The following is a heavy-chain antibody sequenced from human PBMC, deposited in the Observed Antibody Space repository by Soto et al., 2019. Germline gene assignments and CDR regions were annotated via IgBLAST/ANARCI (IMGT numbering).Heavy chain of an antibody. CDR2: VWSNGNLK. D-gene: IGHD1-1*01. CDR1: GFTFDAYG. Sequence: QVQLVESGGGVVQPGGSLRLSCAASGFTFDAYGFHWVRQAPGKGLEWVAVVWSNGNLKYYADSVKGRFTISRDSSKSALNLQMNSLRADDKAVYYCARIQLDTIMALDYWGQGTLVTVSS. CDR3: ARIQLDTIMALDY. J-gene: IGHJ4*02. V-gene: IGHV3-33*01.